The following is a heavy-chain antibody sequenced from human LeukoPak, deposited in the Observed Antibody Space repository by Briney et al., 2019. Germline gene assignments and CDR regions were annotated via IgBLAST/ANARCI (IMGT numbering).Heavy chain of an antibody. Sequence: AGGSLRLSCAASGFTFSSFSMNWVRQAPGKGLEWVSSVSSSSSYIYYADSVKGRFTISRDNAKNSLYLQMNSLGAEDTAVYYCARDSPEWELPLFSWGQGTLVTVSS. CDR3: ARDSPEWELPLFS. V-gene: IGHV3-21*01. D-gene: IGHD1-26*01. CDR1: GFTFSSFS. CDR2: VSSSSSYI. J-gene: IGHJ4*02.